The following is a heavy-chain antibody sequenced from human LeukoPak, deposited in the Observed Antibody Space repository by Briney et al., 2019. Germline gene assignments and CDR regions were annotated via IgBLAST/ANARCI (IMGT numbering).Heavy chain of an antibody. CDR1: GYTFTGYY. Sequence: ASVKVSCKASGYTFTGYYMHWVRQAPGQGLEWMGWISAYNGNTNYVQKFQGRVTMTTDISTSTTYMELRSLRSDDTAVFYCVRDLGVDTSMIFFDFWGQGTRVTVSS. J-gene: IGHJ4*02. CDR2: ISAYNGNT. V-gene: IGHV1-18*04. D-gene: IGHD5-18*01. CDR3: VRDLGVDTSMIFFDF.